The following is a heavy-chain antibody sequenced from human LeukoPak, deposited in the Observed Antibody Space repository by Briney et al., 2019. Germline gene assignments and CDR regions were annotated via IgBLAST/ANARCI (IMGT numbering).Heavy chain of an antibody. J-gene: IGHJ4*02. D-gene: IGHD3-22*01. CDR1: GFTFSSYA. CDR2: ISGSGGST. Sequence: GGSLGLSCAASGFTFSSYAMSWVRQAPGRGLEWVSAISGSGGSTYYADSVKGRFTISRDNSKNTLYLQMNSLRAEDTAVYYCAKDRSTMIVVVIMGYWGQGTLVTVSS. V-gene: IGHV3-23*01. CDR3: AKDRSTMIVVVIMGY.